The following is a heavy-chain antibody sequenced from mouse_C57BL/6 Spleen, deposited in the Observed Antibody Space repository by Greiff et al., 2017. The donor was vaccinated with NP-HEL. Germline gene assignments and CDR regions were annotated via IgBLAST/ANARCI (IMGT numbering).Heavy chain of an antibody. V-gene: IGHV1-52*01. J-gene: IGHJ2*01. CDR2: IDPSDSET. Sequence: VQLQQPGAELVRPGSSVKLSCKASGYTFTSYWMHWVKQRPIQGLEWIGNIDPSDSETHYNQKFKDKATLTVDKSSSTAYRQLSSLTSEDSAVYYCARSEGTGTDYFDYWGQGTTLTVSS. CDR1: GYTFTSYW. D-gene: IGHD4-1*01. CDR3: ARSEGTGTDYFDY.